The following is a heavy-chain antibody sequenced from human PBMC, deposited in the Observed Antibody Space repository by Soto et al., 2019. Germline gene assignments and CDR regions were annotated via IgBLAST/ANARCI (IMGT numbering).Heavy chain of an antibody. CDR3: ARTSSGWPFDY. D-gene: IGHD6-19*01. CDR1: GGSFSGYY. CDR2: INHSGNT. Sequence: SETLSLTCAVYGGSFSGYYWSWIRQPPGKGLEWIGEINHSGNTNYNPSLKSRVTISVDTSKNQFSLKLSSVTAADTAVYYCARTSSGWPFDYWGQGTRVTVS. V-gene: IGHV4-34*01. J-gene: IGHJ4*02.